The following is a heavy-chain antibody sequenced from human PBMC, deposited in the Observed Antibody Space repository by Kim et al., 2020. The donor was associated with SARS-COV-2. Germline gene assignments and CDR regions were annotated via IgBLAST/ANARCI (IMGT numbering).Heavy chain of an antibody. V-gene: IGHV4-34*01. D-gene: IGHD6-19*01. CDR3: ARGTRQWLVRGPYYYYMD. CDR1: GGSFSGYY. Sequence: SETLSLTCAVYGGSFSGYYWSWIRQPPGKGLEWIGEINHSGSTNYNPSLKSRVTISVDTSKNQFSLKLSTVTAADTAVYSCARGTRQWLVRGPYYYYMD. J-gene: IGHJ6*03. CDR2: INHSGST.